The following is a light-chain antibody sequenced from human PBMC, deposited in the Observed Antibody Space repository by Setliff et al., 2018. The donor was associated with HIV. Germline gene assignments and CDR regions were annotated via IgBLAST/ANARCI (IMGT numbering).Light chain of an antibody. V-gene: IGLV2-14*01. Sequence: QSALAQPASVSGSPGQSITISCTGTSSDVGGYNYVSWYQQRPGKAPKLIIYEDTKRPSGVSNRFSASKSDNTASLTVSGLQPEDEADYYCCSYTRSTTWVFGGGTKVTVL. CDR1: SSDVGGYNY. CDR2: EDT. J-gene: IGLJ3*02. CDR3: CSYTRSTTWV.